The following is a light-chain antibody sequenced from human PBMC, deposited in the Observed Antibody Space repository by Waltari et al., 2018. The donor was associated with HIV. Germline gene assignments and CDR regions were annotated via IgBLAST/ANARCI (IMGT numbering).Light chain of an antibody. CDR1: QNIGSY. CDR3: HQYNDWPRST. V-gene: IGKV3D-15*01. CDR2: AAS. Sequence: VLLPQSPVTLSVSPGDRVTLSCRASQNIGSYLAWYQQKTAQSPSLLVYAASIRATGIPARFTGSGSGTDFNLIIDGLQPDDCAVYYCHQYNDWPRSTFGQGTKVEIK. J-gene: IGKJ2*01.